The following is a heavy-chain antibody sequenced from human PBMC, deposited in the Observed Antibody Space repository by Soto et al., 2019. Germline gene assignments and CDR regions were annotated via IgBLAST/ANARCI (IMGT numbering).Heavy chain of an antibody. CDR3: AKYLGLWFGELSYFDY. D-gene: IGHD3-10*01. CDR2: LSGTGDST. Sequence: PGGSLRLSCAASGFTFSSYAMGWVRQAPGKGLEWVSTLSGTGDSTYYADSVKGRFTISRDNSKNTLYLQMNSLRAEDTAVYYCAKYLGLWFGELSYFDYWGQGTLVTVSS. CDR1: GFTFSSYA. J-gene: IGHJ4*02. V-gene: IGHV3-23*01.